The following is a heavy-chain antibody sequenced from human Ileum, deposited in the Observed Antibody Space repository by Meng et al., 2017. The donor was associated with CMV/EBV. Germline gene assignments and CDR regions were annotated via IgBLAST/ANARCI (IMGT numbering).Heavy chain of an antibody. J-gene: IGHJ4*02. CDR2: IDWDDDK. CDR1: WFSLSTSGMR. Sequence: SGPTLVKPTQTPSLTCTFSWFSLSTSGMRVSWIRQPPGKALEWLARIDWDDDKFYSTSLKTRLTISKDTSKNQVVLTMTNMDPVDTATYYCARISGGLNFDYWGQGTLVTVSS. CDR3: ARISGGLNFDY. V-gene: IGHV2-70D*14. D-gene: IGHD2-15*01.